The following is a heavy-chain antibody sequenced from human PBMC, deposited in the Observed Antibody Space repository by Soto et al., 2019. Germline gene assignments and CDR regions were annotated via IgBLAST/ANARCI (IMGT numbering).Heavy chain of an antibody. Sequence: VQLVESGGGVVQPGRSLRLSCAASGFTFSDYAMHWVRQAPGKGLEWVAVVSHDGRNTHYADSVKGRFTISRDSSKNTVSLERTSLRAEDTAAYYCAKGGRQWLVTSGFNYWGQGALVTVSS. CDR1: GFTFSDYA. V-gene: IGHV3-30*18. CDR2: VSHDGRNT. D-gene: IGHD6-19*01. J-gene: IGHJ4*02. CDR3: AKGGRQWLVTSGFNY.